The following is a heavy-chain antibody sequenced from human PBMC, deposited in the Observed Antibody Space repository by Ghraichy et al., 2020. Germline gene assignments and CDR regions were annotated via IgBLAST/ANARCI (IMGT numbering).Heavy chain of an antibody. D-gene: IGHD6-6*01. CDR2: IKSKTDGGTT. CDR1: GFTFSNAW. CDR3: TTEEEQLAPTIVGWFDP. V-gene: IGHV3-15*01. J-gene: IGHJ5*02. Sequence: GGSLRLSCAASGFTFSNAWMSWVRQAPGKGLEWVGRIKSKTDGGTTDYAAPVKGRFTISRDDSKNTLYLQMNSLKTEDTAVYYCTTEEEQLAPTIVGWFDPWGQGTLVTVSS.